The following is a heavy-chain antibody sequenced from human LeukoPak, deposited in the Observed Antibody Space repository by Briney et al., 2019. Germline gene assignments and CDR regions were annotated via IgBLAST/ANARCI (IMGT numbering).Heavy chain of an antibody. CDR1: GGSISSGGYS. CDR3: ARGGSSTSFDY. CDR2: IYHSGST. J-gene: IGHJ4*02. V-gene: IGHV4-30-2*01. Sequence: SETLSLTCAVSGGSISSGGYSWSWIRQPPGKGLEWIGYIYHSGSTYYNPSLKSRVTISVDRSKNQSSLKLSSVTAADTAVYYCARGGSSTSFDYWGQGTLVTVSS. D-gene: IGHD2-2*01.